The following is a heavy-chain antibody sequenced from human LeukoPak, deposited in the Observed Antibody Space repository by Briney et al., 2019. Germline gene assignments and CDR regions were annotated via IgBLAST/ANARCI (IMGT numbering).Heavy chain of an antibody. CDR2: INHSVST. D-gene: IGHD3-10*01. J-gene: IGHJ3*02. CDR3: ARDMPRLYYYGSGSYYKGNAFDI. V-gene: IGHV4-34*01. CDR1: GGSISSYY. Sequence: SETLSLTCTVSGGSISSYYWSWIRQPPGKGLEWIGEINHSVSTNYNPSLKSRVTISVDTSKNQFSLKLSSVTAADTAVYYCARDMPRLYYYGSGSYYKGNAFDIWGQGTMVTVSS.